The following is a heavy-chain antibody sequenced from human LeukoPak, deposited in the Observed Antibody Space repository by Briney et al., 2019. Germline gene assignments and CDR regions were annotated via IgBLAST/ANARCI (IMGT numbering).Heavy chain of an antibody. D-gene: IGHD2/OR15-2a*01. CDR1: GYTFTNYW. CDR2: IYPGDSDT. Sequence: GESLKISCKGSGYTFTNYWIGWVRQMPGKGLEFMGIIYPGDSDTRYSPSFQGQVTISIDKSINTAYLQWSSLKASDSAMYYCARAGYSNRWDGVDYWGQGTLVTVSS. J-gene: IGHJ4*02. V-gene: IGHV5-51*01. CDR3: ARAGYSNRWDGVDY.